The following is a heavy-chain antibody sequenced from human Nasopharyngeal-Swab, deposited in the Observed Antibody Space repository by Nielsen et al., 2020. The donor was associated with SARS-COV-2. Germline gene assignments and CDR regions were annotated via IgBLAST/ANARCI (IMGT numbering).Heavy chain of an antibody. CDR3: AKEGGGGNYLYYYYYGMDV. D-gene: IGHD1-26*01. J-gene: IGHJ6*02. Sequence: VRQAPGKGLGWVSVISGNGGTTYYADSVKGRFTISRDNSQNTLFLQMNSLRAEDTAVYYCAKEGGGGNYLYYYYYGMDVWGQGTTVTVSS. CDR2: ISGNGGTT. V-gene: IGHV3-23*01.